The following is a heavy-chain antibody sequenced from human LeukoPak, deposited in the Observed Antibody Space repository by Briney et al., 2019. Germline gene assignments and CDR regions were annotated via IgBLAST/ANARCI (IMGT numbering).Heavy chain of an antibody. CDR3: AELGITMIGGV. Sequence: GGSLRLSCAASGFTFSNYAMSWVRQAPGKGLEWVSVISGSGGSTYYADSVKGRFTISRDNAKNSLYLQMNSLRAEDTAVYYCAELGITMIGGVWGKGTTVTISS. CDR2: ISGSGGST. CDR1: GFTFSNYA. D-gene: IGHD3-10*02. V-gene: IGHV3-23*01. J-gene: IGHJ6*04.